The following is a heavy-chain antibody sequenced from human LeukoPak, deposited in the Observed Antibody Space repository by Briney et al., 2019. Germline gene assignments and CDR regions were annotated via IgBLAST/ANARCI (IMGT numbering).Heavy chain of an antibody. J-gene: IGHJ4*02. D-gene: IGHD2-15*01. Sequence: PGGSLRLSCVASGFIFSDHYMDWVRQAPGKGLEWIARIRNKASGYTTEYAASVKGRFTISRDDSENSLYLQMNSLKTEDTAVYYRTDIGAPRFDCWGQGILVTVSP. V-gene: IGHV3-72*01. CDR2: IRNKASGYTT. CDR1: GFIFSDHY. CDR3: TDIGAPRFDC.